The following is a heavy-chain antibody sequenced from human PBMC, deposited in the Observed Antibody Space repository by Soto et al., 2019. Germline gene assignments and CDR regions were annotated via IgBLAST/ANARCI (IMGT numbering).Heavy chain of an antibody. CDR2: IYYSGSN. CDR1: GGSISNYY. Sequence: SETLSLTCSVFGGSISNYYWSWIRQPPGKGLEWIGYIYYSGSNNYNPSLKSRVTISVDTSKNQFSLKLTSVTAADTAMYYCARHEGDGYKDYYYGMDVWGQGTTVTVSS. CDR3: ARHEGDGYKDYYYGMDV. V-gene: IGHV4-59*01. D-gene: IGHD5-12*01. J-gene: IGHJ6*02.